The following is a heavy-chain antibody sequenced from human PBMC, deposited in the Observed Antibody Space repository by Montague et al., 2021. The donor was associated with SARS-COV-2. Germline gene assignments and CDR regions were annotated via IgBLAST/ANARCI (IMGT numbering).Heavy chain of an antibody. V-gene: IGHV4-34*01. CDR1: GGSFRGYY. J-gene: IGHJ5*02. CDR3: ARGRSYSSWYGVNWFDP. D-gene: IGHD6-13*01. Sequence: SETLSLTCAVYGGSFRGYYGSGSRQPPGKWLEWIGEINHSGSTNYNPSLKSRVTISVDTSKNQFSLKLSSVTAADTAVYYCARGRSYSSWYGVNWFDPWGQGTLVTVSS. CDR2: INHSGST.